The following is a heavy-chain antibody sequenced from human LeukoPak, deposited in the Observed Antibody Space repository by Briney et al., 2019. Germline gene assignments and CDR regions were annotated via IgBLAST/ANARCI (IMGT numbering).Heavy chain of an antibody. CDR1: GFTFTSYA. V-gene: IGHV3-49*04. D-gene: IGHD3-3*01. CDR2: IRSKAYGGTT. CDR3: TSSFWSGYYTGPIFDY. Sequence: GGSLRLSCAASGFTFTSYAMSWVRQAPGKGLEWVGFIRSKAYGGTTEYAASVKGRFTISRDDSKSIAYLQMNSLKTEDTAVYYCTSSFWSGYYTGPIFDYWGQGTLVTVSS. J-gene: IGHJ4*02.